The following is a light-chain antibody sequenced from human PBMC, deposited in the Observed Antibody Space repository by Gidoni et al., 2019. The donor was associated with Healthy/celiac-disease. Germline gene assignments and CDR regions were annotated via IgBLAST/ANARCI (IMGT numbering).Light chain of an antibody. Sequence: QSALTQPASVSGSPGQSITLSCTGTSSDVGGYNYVSWYQQHPGKAPKLMIYEVSNRPSGVPDRFSGSKSGNTASLTISGLQAEDEADYYCSSYTSSSTDVFGTGTKVTVL. CDR2: EVS. V-gene: IGLV2-14*01. CDR1: SSDVGGYNY. CDR3: SSYTSSSTDV. J-gene: IGLJ1*01.